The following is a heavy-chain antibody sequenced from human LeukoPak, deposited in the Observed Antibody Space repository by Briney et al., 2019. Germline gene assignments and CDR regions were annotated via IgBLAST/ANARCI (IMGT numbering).Heavy chain of an antibody. Sequence: GGSLRLSCAASGFTFYDYAMHWVRQAPGKGLEWVSGISWNSGSIGYADSVKGRFTISRDNAKNSLYLQMNSLRAEDTALYYCAKGYYDSSGYYYKEYFQHWGQGTLVTVSS. V-gene: IGHV3-9*01. D-gene: IGHD3-22*01. CDR1: GFTFYDYA. CDR3: AKGYYDSSGYYYKEYFQH. CDR2: ISWNSGSI. J-gene: IGHJ1*01.